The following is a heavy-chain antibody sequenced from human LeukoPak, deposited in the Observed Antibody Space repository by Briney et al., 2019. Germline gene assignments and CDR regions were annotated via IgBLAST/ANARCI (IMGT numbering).Heavy chain of an antibody. D-gene: IGHD5-12*01. J-gene: IGHJ4*02. Sequence: GASVKVSCKASGYTFTGYYIHWVRQAPGQGLEWMGWINPNSGGTNYAQKFQVRVTMTRDTSISTAYMELRSLRSDDTAVYYCARFPLGGYSGYDYIGYFDYWGQGTLVTASS. V-gene: IGHV1-2*02. CDR1: GYTFTGYY. CDR2: INPNSGGT. CDR3: ARFPLGGYSGYDYIGYFDY.